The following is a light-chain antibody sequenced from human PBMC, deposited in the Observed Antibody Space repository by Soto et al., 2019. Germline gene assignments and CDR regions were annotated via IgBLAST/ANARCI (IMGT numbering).Light chain of an antibody. Sequence: EIVLTQSPRTLALSPGKRATLSCRASESVSNNYLAWYQQKPGQAPRLLIYGASNRATGIPDRFSGSGSGTDFTLTISRLEPEDFAVYYCQQYGSSGTFGQGTKVDIK. CDR2: GAS. J-gene: IGKJ1*01. V-gene: IGKV3-20*01. CDR3: QQYGSSGT. CDR1: ESVSNNY.